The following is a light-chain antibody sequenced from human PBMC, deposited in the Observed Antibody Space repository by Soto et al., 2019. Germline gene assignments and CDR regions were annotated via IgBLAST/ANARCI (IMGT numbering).Light chain of an antibody. J-gene: IGKJ1*01. V-gene: IGKV3-20*01. Sequence: EIVLTQSPGTLSLSPGERATLSCRASQSVSSSYLAWYQHKPGQPPRLLIYGASSRATGIPDRFSGSGSGTDFTLTISRLEPEDFALYYCQQYGSSTTFGQGTKVEIK. CDR3: QQYGSSTT. CDR1: QSVSSSY. CDR2: GAS.